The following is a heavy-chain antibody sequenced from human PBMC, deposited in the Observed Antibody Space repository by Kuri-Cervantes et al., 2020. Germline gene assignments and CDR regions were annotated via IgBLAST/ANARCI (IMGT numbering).Heavy chain of an antibody. CDR2: INPISGGA. Sequence: ASVKVSCKASGGTFSNYAISWVRQAPGQGLEWMGWINPISGGANYGQKFQGRVTMTRDTSINTAYMELSRLRSDDTAAYYCARGDSYYYDSSGPRDWGQGTLVTVSS. D-gene: IGHD3-22*01. CDR3: ARGDSYYYDSSGPRD. CDR1: GGTFSNYA. J-gene: IGHJ4*02. V-gene: IGHV1-2*02.